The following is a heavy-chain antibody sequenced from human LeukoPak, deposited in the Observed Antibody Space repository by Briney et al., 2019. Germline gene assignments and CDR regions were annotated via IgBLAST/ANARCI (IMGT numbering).Heavy chain of an antibody. J-gene: IGHJ5*02. D-gene: IGHD6-19*01. V-gene: IGHV3-48*01. CDR1: GFTFSSYS. CDR2: ISSSSSTI. Sequence: GGSLRLSCAASGFTFSSYSMNWVRQAPGKGLEWVSYISSSSSTIYYADSVKGRFTISRDNSKNTLYLQMGSLRAEDMAVYYCAGDFSSGYNPGGFDPWGQGTLVTVSS. CDR3: AGDFSSGYNPGGFDP.